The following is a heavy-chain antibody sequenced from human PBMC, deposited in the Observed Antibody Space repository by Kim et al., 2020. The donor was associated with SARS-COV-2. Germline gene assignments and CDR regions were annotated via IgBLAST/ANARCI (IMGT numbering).Heavy chain of an antibody. CDR1: GFTFSSYG. Sequence: GGSLRLSCAASGFTFSSYGMHWVRQAPGKGLEWVAVISYDGSNKYYADSVKGRCTISRDNSKNTLYLQMNSLRAEDTAVYYFAKVLGRYVWGSDWGFDY. D-gene: IGHD3-16*01. CDR2: ISYDGSNK. CDR3: AKVLGRYVWGSDWGFDY. J-gene: IGHJ4*01. V-gene: IGHV3-30*18.